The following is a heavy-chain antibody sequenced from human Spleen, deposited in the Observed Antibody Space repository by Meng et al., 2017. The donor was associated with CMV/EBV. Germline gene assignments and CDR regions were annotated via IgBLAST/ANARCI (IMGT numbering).Heavy chain of an antibody. J-gene: IGHJ4*02. D-gene: IGHD6-13*01. CDR3: ARVQQQLALDY. CDR1: GGSISSGGFY. CDR2: IYYSGSA. Sequence: SPVSGGSISSGGFYWSWIRQHPGKGLEWIGYIYYSGSAYYNPSLKSRVTISVDISKNHFSLRVSSVTAADTAVYYCARVQQQLALDYWGQGTLVTVSS. V-gene: IGHV4-31*03.